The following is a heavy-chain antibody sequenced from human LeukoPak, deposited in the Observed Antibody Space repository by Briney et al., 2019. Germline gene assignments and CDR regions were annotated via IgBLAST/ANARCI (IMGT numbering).Heavy chain of an antibody. CDR1: GGSISSSSYY. J-gene: IGHJ4*02. CDR3: ATRGDYDLDY. V-gene: IGHV4-39*07. Sequence: PSETLSLTCTVSGGSISSSSYYWGWIRQPPGKGLEWIGSIYYSGSTYYNPSLKSRVTISVDTSENQSSLKVTSVTAADTAVYFCATRGDYDLDYWGQGTLVTVSS. D-gene: IGHD3-22*01. CDR2: IYYSGST.